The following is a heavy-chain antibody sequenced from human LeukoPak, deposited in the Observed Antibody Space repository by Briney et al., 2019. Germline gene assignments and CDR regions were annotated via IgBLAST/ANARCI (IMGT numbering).Heavy chain of an antibody. CDR3: AKIVYWGGPRYFDS. CDR1: GFTFSGCV. J-gene: IGHJ4*02. Sequence: GGSLRLSCEASGFTFSGCVMSWVRQAPGKGLEWVSVISGSGDKTYYADSVKGRFTISRDNSKNTLYLHMNSLRAQDTAGSFSAKIVYWGGPRYFDSWGQGTLVTVSS. V-gene: IGHV3-23*01. CDR2: ISGSGDKT. D-gene: IGHD2-8*01.